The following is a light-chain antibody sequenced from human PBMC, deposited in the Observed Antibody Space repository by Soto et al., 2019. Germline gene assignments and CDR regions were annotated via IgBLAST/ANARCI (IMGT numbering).Light chain of an antibody. CDR2: DAS. Sequence: EIVMTQSPVTLSVSLGGRAALSCRASQSVSSNLAWYQQKPGLAPRLLIYDASSRATGIPDRFSGSGSGADFTLTISRLEPEDFAVYYCQQYGTSPITFGQGTRLEIK. CDR1: QSVSSN. J-gene: IGKJ5*01. V-gene: IGKV3D-20*01. CDR3: QQYGTSPIT.